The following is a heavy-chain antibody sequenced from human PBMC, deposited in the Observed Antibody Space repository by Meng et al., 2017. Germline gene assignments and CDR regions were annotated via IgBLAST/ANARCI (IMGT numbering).Heavy chain of an antibody. CDR2: MNPNSGNT. D-gene: IGHD3-16*01. J-gene: IGHJ3*02. CDR3: ARLGTGAFDI. CDR1: GYTFTSYD. V-gene: IGHV1-8*03. Sequence: GESLKISCKASGYTFTSYDINWVRQATGQGLEWMGWMNPNSGNTGYAQKFQSRVTITRNTTISTAYMELSSLRSEDTAVYYCARLGTGAFDIWGQGTMVTVSS.